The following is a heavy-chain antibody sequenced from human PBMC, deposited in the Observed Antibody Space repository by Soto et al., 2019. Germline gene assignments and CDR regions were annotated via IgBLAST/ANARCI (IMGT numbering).Heavy chain of an antibody. CDR1: GFTFSSYA. Sequence: PGWSLRLSCAASGFTFSSYAMSWVRHDPGKGLEGVSAISGSGDSTYYAASVKGRFTISRDNSKNTLYLQMNSLRAEDTAVYYCEKCKYDFWYGMDVWGHGTTVTVS. CDR3: EKCKYDFWYGMDV. J-gene: IGHJ6*02. V-gene: IGHV3-23*01. CDR2: ISGSGDST. D-gene: IGHD3-3*01.